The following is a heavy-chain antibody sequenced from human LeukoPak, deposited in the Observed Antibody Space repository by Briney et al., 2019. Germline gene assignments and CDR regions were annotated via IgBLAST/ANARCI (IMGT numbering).Heavy chain of an antibody. D-gene: IGHD2-2*02. V-gene: IGHV1-69*05. CDR3: AREVGYCSSTSCYTPWFDP. Sequence: GASVKVSCKASGGTFSSYAISWVRQAHGQGLEWMGGIIPIFGTANYAQKFQGRVTITTDESTSTAYMELSSLRSEDTAVYYCAREVGYCSSTSCYTPWFDPWGQGTLVTVSS. CDR1: GGTFSSYA. J-gene: IGHJ5*02. CDR2: IIPIFGTA.